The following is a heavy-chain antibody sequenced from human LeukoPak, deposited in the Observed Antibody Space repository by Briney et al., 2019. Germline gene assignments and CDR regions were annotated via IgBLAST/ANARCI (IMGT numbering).Heavy chain of an antibody. CDR2: IKSKTDGGTT. CDR1: GFTFSNAW. J-gene: IGHJ2*01. Sequence: GGSLRLSCAASGFTFSNAWMSWVRQPPGKGREWVGRIKSKTDGGTTDYAAPVEGRFSISRDDSKNTMSLQMNSLETEDTAVYYCTTGQWYWYFDLWGRGTRVTVSS. CDR3: TTGQWYWYFDL. V-gene: IGHV3-15*01. D-gene: IGHD6-19*01.